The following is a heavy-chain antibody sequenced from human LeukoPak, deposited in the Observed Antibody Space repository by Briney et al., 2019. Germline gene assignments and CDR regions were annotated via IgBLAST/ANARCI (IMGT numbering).Heavy chain of an antibody. CDR2: IYSGGST. CDR3: ARRAASLRYFDWLTTVNDAFDI. V-gene: IGHV3-53*01. D-gene: IGHD3-9*01. Sequence: GGSLRLSCAASGFIVSSNYLSWVRQAPGKGLEWVSVIYSGGSTYYADSVKGRFTISRDNSKNMLYLQMNSLRAEDTAVYYCARRAASLRYFDWLTTVNDAFDIWGQGTMVTVSP. J-gene: IGHJ3*02. CDR1: GFIVSSNY.